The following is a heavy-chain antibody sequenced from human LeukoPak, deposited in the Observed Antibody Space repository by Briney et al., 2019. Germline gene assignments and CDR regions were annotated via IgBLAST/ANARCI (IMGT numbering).Heavy chain of an antibody. CDR1: GYTLTDYY. J-gene: IGHJ4*02. Sequence: GASVKVSCKASGYTLTDYYMHWVRQAPGQGLEWMGRINPNSGGTNYAQKFQGRVTMTRDTSISTVYMELSRLRSEDTAVYYCASVYCSGGSCKNIDGYWGQGTLVTVSS. V-gene: IGHV1-2*06. CDR2: INPNSGGT. CDR3: ASVYCSGGSCKNIDGY. D-gene: IGHD2-15*01.